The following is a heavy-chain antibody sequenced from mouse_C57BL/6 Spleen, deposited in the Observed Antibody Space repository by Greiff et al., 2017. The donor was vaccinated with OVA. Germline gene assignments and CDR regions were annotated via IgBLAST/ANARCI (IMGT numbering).Heavy chain of an antibody. J-gene: IGHJ3*01. Sequence: QVQLQQSGAELMKPGASVKLSCKATGYTFTGYWIEWVKQRPGHGLEWIGEILPGSGSTNYNEKFKGKATFTADTSSNTAYMQLSSLTTEDSAIYYCARGGPTVVATRAWFAYWGQGTLVTVSA. V-gene: IGHV1-9*01. D-gene: IGHD1-1*01. CDR3: ARGGPTVVATRAWFAY. CDR2: ILPGSGST. CDR1: GYTFTGYW.